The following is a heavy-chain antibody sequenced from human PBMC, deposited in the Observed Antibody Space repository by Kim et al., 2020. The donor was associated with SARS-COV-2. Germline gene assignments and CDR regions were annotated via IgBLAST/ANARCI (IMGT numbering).Heavy chain of an antibody. CDR3: ARDGSGWSNWGTGWFDP. CDR1: GYTFTSYA. Sequence: ASVKVSCKASGYTFTSYAMHWVRQAPGQRLEWMGWINAGNGNTKYSQKFQGRVTITRDTSASTAYMELSSLRSEDTAVYYCARDGSGWSNWGTGWFDPWGQGTLVTVSS. D-gene: IGHD6-19*01. CDR2: INAGNGNT. J-gene: IGHJ5*02. V-gene: IGHV1-3*01.